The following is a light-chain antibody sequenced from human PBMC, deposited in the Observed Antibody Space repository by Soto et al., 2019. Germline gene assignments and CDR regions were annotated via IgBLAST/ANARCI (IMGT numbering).Light chain of an antibody. CDR1: QSISSW. V-gene: IGKV1-5*03. CDR2: KAS. Sequence: DIQMTQSPSTLSASVGDRVTITCRASQSISSWLAWYQQKPGKAPKLLIYKASSLESWVPSRFSGSGSGTEFTLTISSLQPDEFATYYCQQYNSYPYTFGQGTTLAIK. CDR3: QQYNSYPYT. J-gene: IGKJ2*01.